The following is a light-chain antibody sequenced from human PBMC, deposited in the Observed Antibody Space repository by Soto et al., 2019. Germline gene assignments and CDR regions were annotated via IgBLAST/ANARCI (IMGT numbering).Light chain of an antibody. CDR2: QAS. CDR3: QQYQSYPIT. CDR1: QNIITY. V-gene: IGKV1-5*03. Sequence: DIQMTQSPSTLSASVGDRVTITCRASQNIITYLAWYQQKPGKAPKFLIYQASSLQSGVSSRFSGSGSETEFTLTISSLQPDDFAIYYCQQYQSYPITFGGGTKVEIK. J-gene: IGKJ4*01.